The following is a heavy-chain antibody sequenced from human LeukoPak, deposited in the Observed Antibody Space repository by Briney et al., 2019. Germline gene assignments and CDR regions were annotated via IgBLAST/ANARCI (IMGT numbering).Heavy chain of an antibody. CDR3: ARDRTAGDNWFDP. D-gene: IGHD7-27*01. CDR2: IYHSGST. Sequence: SQTLSLTCAVSGGSISSGGYSWRWIRQPPGKGLEWIGYIYHSGSTYYNPSLKSRVTISVDRSKNQFSLKLSSVTAADTAVYYCARDRTAGDNWFDPWGQGTLVTVSS. V-gene: IGHV4-30-2*01. J-gene: IGHJ5*02. CDR1: GGSISSGGYS.